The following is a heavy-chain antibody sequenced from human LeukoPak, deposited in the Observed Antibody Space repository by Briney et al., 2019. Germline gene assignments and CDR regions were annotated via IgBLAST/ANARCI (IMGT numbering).Heavy chain of an antibody. CDR3: ARAVHGGFLYYFDY. CDR2: IIPILGIA. J-gene: IGHJ4*02. Sequence: GASVKVSCKASGGTFSSYVISWVRQAPGQGLEWMGRIIPILGIANYAQKFQGRVTITADKSTSTAYMELSSLRSEDTAVYYRARAVHGGFLYYFDYWGQGTLVTVSS. CDR1: GGTFSSYV. D-gene: IGHD3-3*01. V-gene: IGHV1-69*04.